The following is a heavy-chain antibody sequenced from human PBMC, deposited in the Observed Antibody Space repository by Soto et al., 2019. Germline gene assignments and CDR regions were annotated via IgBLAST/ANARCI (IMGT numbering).Heavy chain of an antibody. CDR3: ARDLLAADARPYNWFDP. D-gene: IGHD6-13*01. CDR2: AYYRSKWYN. V-gene: IGHV6-1*01. CDR1: GASFSSNIAA. J-gene: IGHJ5*02. Sequence: SLTFSLTCFISGASFSSNIAAWNCIRQSPSRGLEWLGRAYYRSKWYNDYAVSVKSRITINPDTSKNQFSLQLNSVTPEDTAVYYCARDLLAADARPYNWFDPWGQRTLVTVSS.